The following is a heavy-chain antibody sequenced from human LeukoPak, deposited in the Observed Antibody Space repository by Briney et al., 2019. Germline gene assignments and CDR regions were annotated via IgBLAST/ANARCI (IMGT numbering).Heavy chain of an antibody. J-gene: IGHJ4*02. CDR1: GFTFSSYS. Sequence: GGSLRLSCAASGFTFSSYSMNWVRQAPGKGLEWVSSISSSSSYIYYTDSVKGRFTISRDNAKNSLYLQMNSLRAEDTAVYYCAREILWFGELSYDYWGQGTLVTVSS. CDR2: ISSSSSYI. V-gene: IGHV3-21*01. CDR3: AREILWFGELSYDY. D-gene: IGHD3-10*01.